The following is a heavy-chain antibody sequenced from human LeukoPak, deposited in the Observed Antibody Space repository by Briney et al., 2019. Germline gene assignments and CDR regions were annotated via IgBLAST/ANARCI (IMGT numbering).Heavy chain of an antibody. J-gene: IGHJ4*02. V-gene: IGHV3-73*01. CDR2: IKNKVNSYAT. CDR3: AAQREYGDYPH. CDR1: GFTFSGST. Sequence: GGSLRLSCAASGFTFSGSTMHWVRQASGKGLEWVAHIKNKVNSYATGYGASVKGRFTISRDDADNTAYLQLNSLITEDTAVYYCAAQREYGDYPHWRQGTLVTVSS. D-gene: IGHD2-21*02.